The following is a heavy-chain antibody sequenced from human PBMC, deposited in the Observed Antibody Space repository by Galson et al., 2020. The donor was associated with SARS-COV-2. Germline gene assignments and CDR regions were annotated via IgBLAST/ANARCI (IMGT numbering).Heavy chain of an antibody. CDR3: AREGEGSRPYFDY. D-gene: IGHD3-16*01. CDR2: INWNGGRI. J-gene: IGHJ4*02. V-gene: IGHV3-20*04. CDR1: GFSFDDYG. Sequence: GGSLRLSCAASGFSFDDYGMTWVRQAPGKGLEWVSGINWNGGRIGYADSVMGRFTISRDNPKNSLYLQMNSLRAEDTAFYYCAREGEGSRPYFDYWGRGTLVTVSS.